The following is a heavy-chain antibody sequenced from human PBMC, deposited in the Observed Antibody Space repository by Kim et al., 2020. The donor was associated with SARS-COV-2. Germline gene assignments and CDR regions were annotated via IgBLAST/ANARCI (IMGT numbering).Heavy chain of an antibody. V-gene: IGHV4-31*03. CDR3: ARDPLKHPVPLGYYYYYGMDV. CDR1: GGSISSGGYY. Sequence: TLSLTCTVSGGSISSGGYYWSWIRQHPGKGLEWIGYIYYSGSTYYNPSLKSRVTISVDTSKNQFSLKLSSVTAADTAVYYCARDPLKHPVPLGYYYYYGMDVWGQGTTVTVSS. J-gene: IGHJ6*02. CDR2: IYYSGST.